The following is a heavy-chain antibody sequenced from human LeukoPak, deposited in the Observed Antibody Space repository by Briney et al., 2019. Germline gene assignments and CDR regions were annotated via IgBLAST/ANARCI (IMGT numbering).Heavy chain of an antibody. D-gene: IGHD3-22*01. Sequence: GASVKVSCKASGGTFSSYAISWVRQAPGQGLEWMGGIIPLIGTINYVQKFQGRVTITADESTSTAYMELSSLRSEDTAVYYCARTNYYDSSGYYQEDYFDYWGQGTLVTVSS. CDR1: GGTFSSYA. CDR2: IIPLIGTI. CDR3: ARTNYYDSSGYYQEDYFDY. J-gene: IGHJ4*02. V-gene: IGHV1-69*13.